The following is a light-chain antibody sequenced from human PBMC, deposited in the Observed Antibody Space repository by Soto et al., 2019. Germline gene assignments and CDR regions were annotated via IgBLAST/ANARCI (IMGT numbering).Light chain of an antibody. V-gene: IGKV1-39*01. CDR2: AAS. CDR1: QSISSY. J-gene: IGKJ4*01. CDR3: QQSYSTPRT. Sequence: DIQMTHSPSSLSASVGDRVTITCRASQSISSYLNWYQQKPGNAPKLLIYAASSLQSGVPSRFSGSGSGTDFTLTISSLQPEDFATYYCQQSYSTPRTFGGGTKVEIK.